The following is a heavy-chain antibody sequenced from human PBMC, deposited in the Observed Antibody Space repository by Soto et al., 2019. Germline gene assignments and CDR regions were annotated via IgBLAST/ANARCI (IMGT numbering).Heavy chain of an antibody. CDR2: INPSGGST. V-gene: IGHV1-46*01. D-gene: IGHD2-15*01. Sequence: GASVKVSCKASGYTFTSYYMHWVRQAPGQGLEWMGIINPSGGSTSYAQKFQGRVTMTRDTSTSTVYMELSSLRSEDTAVYYCARDTGVVVVAARNWFDPWGQGTLVTVSS. CDR1: GYTFTSYY. CDR3: ARDTGVVVVAARNWFDP. J-gene: IGHJ5*02.